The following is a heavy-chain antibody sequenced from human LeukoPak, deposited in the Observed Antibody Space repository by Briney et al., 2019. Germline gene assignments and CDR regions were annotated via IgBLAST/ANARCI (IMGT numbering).Heavy chain of an antibody. J-gene: IGHJ5*02. D-gene: IGHD3-9*01. CDR3: ARDHPYYDILTGDLFPGPYRFDP. CDR1: GYTFTSYG. Sequence: ASVKVSCKASGYTFTSYGISWVRQAPGQGLEWMGWISAYNGNTNYAQKLQGGVTMTTDTSTSTAYMELRSLRSDDTAVYYYARDHPYYDILTGDLFPGPYRFDPWGQGTLVTVSS. CDR2: ISAYNGNT. V-gene: IGHV1-18*01.